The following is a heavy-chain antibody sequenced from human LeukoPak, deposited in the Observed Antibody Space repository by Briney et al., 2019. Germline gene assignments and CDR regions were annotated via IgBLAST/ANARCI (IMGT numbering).Heavy chain of an antibody. CDR3: GRDRHWNQGNFDY. J-gene: IGHJ4*02. Sequence: GGSVKVSCEAFGYTFTGHYMRWVRQAPGRGLEWMGWINPNNGGTNYAQKFQGRVTMTRDTSIGTAYMELNRLTYDDTAVYYCGRDRHWNQGNFDYWGQGTLVSVSS. CDR1: GYTFTGHY. D-gene: IGHD1-1*01. V-gene: IGHV1-2*02. CDR2: INPNNGGT.